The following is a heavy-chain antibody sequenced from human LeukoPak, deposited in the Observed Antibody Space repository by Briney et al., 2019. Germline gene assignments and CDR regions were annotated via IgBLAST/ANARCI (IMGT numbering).Heavy chain of an antibody. CDR2: IKQDGSET. V-gene: IGHV3-7*01. Sequence: GGSLRLSCAASRFTLSNYWMSWVRQAPGKGLEWVANIKQDGSETYYVDSVKGRFTISRDNTKNSLSLQMNSLRAEDTAVYYCARQRGSGCLDYWGQGTLVTVSS. J-gene: IGHJ4*02. CDR3: ARQRGSGCLDY. CDR1: RFTLSNYW. D-gene: IGHD6-19*01.